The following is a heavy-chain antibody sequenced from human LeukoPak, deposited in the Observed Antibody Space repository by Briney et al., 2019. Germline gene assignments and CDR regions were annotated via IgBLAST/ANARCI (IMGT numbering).Heavy chain of an antibody. CDR1: GFTFSTSA. V-gene: IGHV3-30*07. D-gene: IGHD3-16*02. Sequence: PGKSLRLSCAASGFTFSTSAVHWIRQAPGRGLEWVAVISIDGNNPYHADTVKGRFTISRDNSKNTLYLQMNSLRAEDTAVYYCAKVGGELSFDYWGQGTLVTVSS. J-gene: IGHJ4*02. CDR3: AKVGGELSFDY. CDR2: ISIDGNNP.